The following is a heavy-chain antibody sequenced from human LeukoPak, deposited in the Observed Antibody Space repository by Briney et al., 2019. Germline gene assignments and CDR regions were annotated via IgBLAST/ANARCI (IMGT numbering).Heavy chain of an antibody. J-gene: IGHJ3*02. CDR3: ARLGGYSYAKGAFDI. CDR1: GGSISSYY. D-gene: IGHD5-18*01. Sequence: SETLSLTCTVSGGSISSYYWSWIRQPPGKGLEWIGYIYYSGSTNYNPSLKSRVTISVDTSKNQFSLKLSSVTAADTAVYYCARLGGYSYAKGAFDIWGQGTMVTVSS. CDR2: IYYSGST. V-gene: IGHV4-59*08.